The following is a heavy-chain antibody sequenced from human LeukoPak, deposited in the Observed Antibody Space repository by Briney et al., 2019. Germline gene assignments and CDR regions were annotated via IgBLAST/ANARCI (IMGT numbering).Heavy chain of an antibody. V-gene: IGHV4-34*01. J-gene: IGHJ4*02. CDR1: GGSFSGYY. CDR3: ARGRNYYVLDY. Sequence: SETLSLTCAVYGGSFSGYYWSWIRQPPGKGLEWIGEINHSGSTNYNPSLKSRVTISVDTSKNQFSLKLSSVTAADTAVYYRARGRNYYVLDYWGQGTLVTVSS. CDR2: INHSGST. D-gene: IGHD3-10*02.